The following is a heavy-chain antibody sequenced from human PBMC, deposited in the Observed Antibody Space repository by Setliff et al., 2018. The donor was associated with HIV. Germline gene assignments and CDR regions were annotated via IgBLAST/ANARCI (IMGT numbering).Heavy chain of an antibody. CDR2: ISTYSGKT. J-gene: IGHJ4*01. D-gene: IGHD6-19*01. CDR3: ARGSAPNIVVAASLDI. Sequence: ASVKVSCKASGYNFITFGINWVRQAPGQGPEWMGRISTYSGKTDYAEKFQGRLTMTMDPSTRTVFMELRSLTLDDTSVYYCARGSAPNIVVAASLDIWGQGTLVTVSS. V-gene: IGHV1-18*01. CDR1: GYNFITFG.